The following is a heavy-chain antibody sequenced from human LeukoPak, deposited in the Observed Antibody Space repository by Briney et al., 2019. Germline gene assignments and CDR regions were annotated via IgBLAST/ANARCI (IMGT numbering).Heavy chain of an antibody. V-gene: IGHV1-2*06. Sequence: GASVKVSCKASGYTFTGYYIHWVRQAPGQGLEWMGRINPNIGGTNSAQKFQGRVTMSRDTSISTAYMELSRLRSDDTAVYYCARDQKNHYDSSGYYFTPDYWGQGTLVTVSS. J-gene: IGHJ4*02. CDR1: GYTFTGYY. CDR2: INPNIGGT. CDR3: ARDQKNHYDSSGYYFTPDY. D-gene: IGHD3-22*01.